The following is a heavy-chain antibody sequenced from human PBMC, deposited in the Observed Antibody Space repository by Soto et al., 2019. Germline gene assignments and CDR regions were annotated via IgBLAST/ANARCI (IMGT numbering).Heavy chain of an antibody. CDR3: ARSWAYDSSGYYHPVFDY. CDR2: IIPILGIA. D-gene: IGHD3-22*01. Sequence: GASVKVSCKASGGAFSSYTISWVRQAPGQGLEWMGRIIPILGIANYAQKFQGRVTITADKSTSTAYMELSSLRSEDTAVYYCARSWAYDSSGYYHPVFDYWGQGTLVTVSS. CDR1: GGAFSSYT. V-gene: IGHV1-69*02. J-gene: IGHJ4*02.